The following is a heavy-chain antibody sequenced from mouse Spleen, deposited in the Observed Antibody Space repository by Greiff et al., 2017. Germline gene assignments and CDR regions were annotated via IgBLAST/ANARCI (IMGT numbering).Heavy chain of an antibody. CDR3: TIAYYGTPYAMDY. D-gene: IGHD2-10*01. V-gene: IGHV14-4*01. CDR1: GFNIKDDY. Sequence: EVQRVESGAELVRPGASVKLSCTASGFNIKDDYMHWVKQRPEQGLEWIGWIDPENGDTEYASKFQGKATITADTSSNTAYLQLSSLTSEDTAVYYCTIAYYGTPYAMDYWGQGTSVTVSS. J-gene: IGHJ4*01. CDR2: IDPENGDT.